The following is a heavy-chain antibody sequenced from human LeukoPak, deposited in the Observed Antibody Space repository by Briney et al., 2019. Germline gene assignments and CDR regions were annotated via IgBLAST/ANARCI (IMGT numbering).Heavy chain of an antibody. V-gene: IGHV3-53*01. CDR2: IYSGGST. J-gene: IGHJ3*02. CDR3: ARSSHYDILTGYSEEDAFDI. D-gene: IGHD3-9*01. Sequence: GGSPRLSCAASGFTVSSNYMSWVRQAPGKGLEWASVIYSGGSTDYADSVKGRFTTSRDTPKNTLYLQMNSLRVEDTAVYYCARSSHYDILTGYSEEDAFDIWGQGTMVTVSS. CDR1: GFTVSSNY.